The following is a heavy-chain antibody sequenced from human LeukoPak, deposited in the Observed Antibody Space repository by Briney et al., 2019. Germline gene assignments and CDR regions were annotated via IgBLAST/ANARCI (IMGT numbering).Heavy chain of an antibody. CDR1: GFTFSSYA. J-gene: IGHJ4*02. CDR3: AKAIGYCSSTSCLGGDFDY. CDR2: ISGSGGST. Sequence: PGGSLRLSCAASGFTFSSYAMSWVRQAPEKGLEWVSAISGSGGSTYYADSVKGRFTISRDNSKNTLYLQMNSLRAEDTAVYYCAKAIGYCSSTSCLGGDFDYWGQGTLVTVSS. D-gene: IGHD2-2*01. V-gene: IGHV3-23*01.